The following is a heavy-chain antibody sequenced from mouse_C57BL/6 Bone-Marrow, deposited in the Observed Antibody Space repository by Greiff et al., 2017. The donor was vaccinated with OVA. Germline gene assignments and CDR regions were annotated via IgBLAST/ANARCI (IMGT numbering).Heavy chain of an antibody. V-gene: IGHV1-52*01. CDR2: IDPSDSEP. CDR3: ARGGYYYGSSSDY. J-gene: IGHJ2*01. CDR1: GYTFTSYW. D-gene: IGHD1-1*01. Sequence: VQLQQPGAELVRPGSSVKLSCKASGYTFTSYWMHWVKQRPIQGLEWIGNIDPSDSEPHYNQKFKDKATLTVDKSSITAYMQLSSLTSEDSAVYYCARGGYYYGSSSDYWGQGTTLTVSS.